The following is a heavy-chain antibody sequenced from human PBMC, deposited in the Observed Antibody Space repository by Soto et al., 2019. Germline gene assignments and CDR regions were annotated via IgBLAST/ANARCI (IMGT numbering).Heavy chain of an antibody. V-gene: IGHV3-74*01. Sequence: EVQLVESGGGLVQPGGSLRLSCAASGFTFSSYWMHWVRQAPGKGLVWVSRINSDGSSTSYADSVKGRFTISRDNAKNTRYLQMNSLRAEDTAVYYCARVVTTWLVPLAGTGGIDYWGQGTLVTVSS. J-gene: IGHJ4*02. CDR1: GFTFSSYW. CDR3: ARVVTTWLVPLAGTGGIDY. D-gene: IGHD4-17*01. CDR2: INSDGSST.